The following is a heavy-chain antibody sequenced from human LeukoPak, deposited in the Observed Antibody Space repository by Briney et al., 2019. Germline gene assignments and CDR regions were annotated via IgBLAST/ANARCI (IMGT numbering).Heavy chain of an antibody. J-gene: IGHJ4*02. CDR1: GYTFTGYY. V-gene: IGHV1-2*02. Sequence: ASVKVSCKASGYTFTGYYMHWVRQAPGQGLEWMGWINPNSGGTNYAQKFQGRVTMTRDTSISTAYMELSRLRSDDTAVYYCARLLSGGGGYSGGWYLLDYWGQGTLVTVSS. CDR2: INPNSGGT. D-gene: IGHD6-19*01. CDR3: ARLLSGGGGYSGGWYLLDY.